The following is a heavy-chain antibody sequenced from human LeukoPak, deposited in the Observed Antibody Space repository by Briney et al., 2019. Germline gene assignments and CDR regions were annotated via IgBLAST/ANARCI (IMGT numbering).Heavy chain of an antibody. Sequence: GGSLRLSCAASGFTFDDYAMHWVRHAPGKGLEWVSGISWNSGSIGYADSVKGRFTTSRDNAKNSLYLQMSSLRAEDTALYYCAKDDKYYYDSSGSKIDYWGQGTLVTVSS. D-gene: IGHD3-22*01. CDR3: AKDDKYYYDSSGSKIDY. CDR2: ISWNSGSI. CDR1: GFTFDDYA. V-gene: IGHV3-9*01. J-gene: IGHJ4*02.